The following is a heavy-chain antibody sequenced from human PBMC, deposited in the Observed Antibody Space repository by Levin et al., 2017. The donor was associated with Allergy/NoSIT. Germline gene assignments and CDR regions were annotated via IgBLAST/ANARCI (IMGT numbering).Heavy chain of an antibody. CDR3: AAEDTTGTTWGDY. V-gene: IGHV1-58*01. Sequence: GASVKVSCKASGFTFTSSAVQWVRQARGQRLEWIGWIVVGSGNTNYAQKFQERVTITRNMSTSTAYMELSSLRSEDTAVYYCAAEDTTGTTWGDYWGQGTLVTVSS. J-gene: IGHJ4*02. D-gene: IGHD1-1*01. CDR1: GFTFTSSA. CDR2: IVVGSGNT.